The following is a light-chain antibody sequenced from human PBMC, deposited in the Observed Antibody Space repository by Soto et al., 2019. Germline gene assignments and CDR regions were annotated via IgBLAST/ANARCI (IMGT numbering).Light chain of an antibody. Sequence: DIQMTQSPSTLSGSVGDRVTITCRASQTISSWLAWYQQKPGKARKLLIYKASTLKSGVPSRFSGSGSGTEFTLTISSLQPDDFATYYCQPYNSYSEAVGQGTKVEIK. V-gene: IGKV1-5*03. CDR2: KAS. J-gene: IGKJ1*01. CDR3: QPYNSYSEA. CDR1: QTISSW.